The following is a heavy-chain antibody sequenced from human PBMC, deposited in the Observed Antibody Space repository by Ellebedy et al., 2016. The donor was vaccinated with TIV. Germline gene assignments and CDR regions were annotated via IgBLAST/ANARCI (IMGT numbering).Heavy chain of an antibody. CDR1: GGSISSGDYY. V-gene: IGHV4-30-4*01. CDR3: ARRRMGGARRYFDY. J-gene: IGHJ4*02. CDR2: IYYSGST. D-gene: IGHD2-15*01. Sequence: SETLSLXCTVSGGSISSGDYYWSWIRQPPGKGLEWIGYIYYSGSTYYNPSLKSRVTISVDTSKNQFSLKLSSVTAADTAVYYCARRRMGGARRYFDYWGQGTLVTVSS.